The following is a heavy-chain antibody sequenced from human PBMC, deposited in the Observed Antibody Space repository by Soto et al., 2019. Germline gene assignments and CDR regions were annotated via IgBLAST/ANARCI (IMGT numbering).Heavy chain of an antibody. CDR2: IYYSGST. J-gene: IGHJ6*02. D-gene: IGHD1-7*01. CDR3: AREGGITGTTYGMDV. CDR1: GGSISSGDYY. V-gene: IGHV4-30-4*01. Sequence: QVQLRESGPGLVKPSQTLSLTCTVSGGSISSGDYYWSWIRQPPGKGLEWIGYIYYSGSTYYNPSLKSRVTISVDTSKNQFSLKLSSVTAADTAVYYCAREGGITGTTYGMDVWGQGTTVTVSS.